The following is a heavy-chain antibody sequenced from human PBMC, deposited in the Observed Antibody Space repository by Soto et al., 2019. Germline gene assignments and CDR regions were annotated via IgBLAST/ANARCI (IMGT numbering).Heavy chain of an antibody. J-gene: IGHJ4*02. Sequence: GGSLRLSCAASGFIFNDYYMSWIRQAPGKGLEWLSNISGSSGSKKYADAGKGRFTISRDNAKKSLYLEMHSLRAEDTAMYYCARYAAEVTTFFDQWGQGTLVTVSS. CDR2: ISGSSGSK. V-gene: IGHV3-11*06. CDR1: GFIFNDYY. D-gene: IGHD4-17*01. CDR3: ARYAAEVTTFFDQ.